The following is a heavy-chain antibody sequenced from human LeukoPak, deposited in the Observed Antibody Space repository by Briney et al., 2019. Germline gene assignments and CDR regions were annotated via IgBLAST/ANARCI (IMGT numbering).Heavy chain of an antibody. V-gene: IGHV1-8*01. J-gene: IGHJ4*02. CDR3: ARGSELLFAEATIDH. D-gene: IGHD2-2*01. CDR2: MNPNSGNT. CDR1: GYTFTSYD. Sequence: ASVKVSCKASGYTFTSYDIYWVRQATGQGLEWMGWMNPNSGNTGYAQKFQGRVTMTRNTSISTAYMELSSLRSEDPAVYYCARGSELLFAEATIDHWGQGTLVTVSS.